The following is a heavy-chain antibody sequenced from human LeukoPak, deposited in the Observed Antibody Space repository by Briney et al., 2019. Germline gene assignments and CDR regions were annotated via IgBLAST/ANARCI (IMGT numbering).Heavy chain of an antibody. Sequence: SETLSLTCTVSGGSISSGSYYWGWIRQPPGKGLEWIGSIYYSGSTYYNPSLKSRVTISVDTSKNQFSLKLSSVTAADTAVHYCARLTVGATCRFDPWGQGTLVTVSS. CDR3: ARLTVGATCRFDP. D-gene: IGHD1-26*01. J-gene: IGHJ5*02. V-gene: IGHV4-39*01. CDR2: IYYSGST. CDR1: GGSISSGSYY.